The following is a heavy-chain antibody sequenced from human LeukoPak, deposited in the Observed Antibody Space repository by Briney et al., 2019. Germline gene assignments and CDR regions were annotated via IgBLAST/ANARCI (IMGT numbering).Heavy chain of an antibody. Sequence: SETLSLTCAVYGGSFSGYYWSWIRQPPGKGLEWIGEITHSRSTNYNPSLKSRVTISVDTSKNQFSLKLSSVTAADTAVYYCARGRRKYCSSTSCPPNYYYYGMDVWGQGTTVTVSS. CDR3: ARGRRKYCSSTSCPPNYYYYGMDV. V-gene: IGHV4-34*01. D-gene: IGHD2-2*01. CDR2: ITHSRST. CDR1: GGSFSGYY. J-gene: IGHJ6*02.